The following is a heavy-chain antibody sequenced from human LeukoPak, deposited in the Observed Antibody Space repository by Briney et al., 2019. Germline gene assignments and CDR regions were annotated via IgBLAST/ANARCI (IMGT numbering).Heavy chain of an antibody. J-gene: IGHJ4*02. CDR3: AKEENIVATIPHYFDY. V-gene: IGHV3-23*01. Sequence: GGSLRLSCAASGFTFSSYAMTWVRQAPGKGLEWVSTISGGGDSTYYADSVKGRFTISRDNSKNTLYLQMNSLRAEDTAVYYCAKEENIVATIPHYFDYWGQGTLVTVSS. CDR1: GFTFSSYA. D-gene: IGHD5-12*01. CDR2: ISGGGDST.